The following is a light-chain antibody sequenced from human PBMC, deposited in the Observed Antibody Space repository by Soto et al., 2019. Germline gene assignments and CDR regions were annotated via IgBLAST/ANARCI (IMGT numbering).Light chain of an antibody. V-gene: IGKV3-11*01. Sequence: IVLTQSTATLSLSPGARDTLSCRTSQSVSSNLAWYQQKPGQAPRLLIYDASNRATGIPARFSGSGSGTDFTLTISRLETEDFAVYYCQQQSNWPPTFGQGTRLEIK. CDR2: DAS. J-gene: IGKJ5*01. CDR3: QQQSNWPPT. CDR1: QSVSSN.